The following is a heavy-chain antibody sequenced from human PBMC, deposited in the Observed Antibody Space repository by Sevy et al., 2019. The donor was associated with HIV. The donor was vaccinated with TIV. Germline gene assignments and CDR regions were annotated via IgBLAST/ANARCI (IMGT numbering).Heavy chain of an antibody. Sequence: GGSLRLSCAASGFTFSIFDLDWVRQAPGKGLEWVSYIRGSSGSYMPYYADSVKGRFTISRENAKNSLYLQMNSLRDEVTAVYYCTRNRGYHTFDHWGQGTLVTVSS. CDR3: TRNRGYHTFDH. J-gene: IGHJ4*02. CDR2: IRGSSGSY. CDR1: GFTFSIFD. D-gene: IGHD5-12*01. V-gene: IGHV3-48*02.